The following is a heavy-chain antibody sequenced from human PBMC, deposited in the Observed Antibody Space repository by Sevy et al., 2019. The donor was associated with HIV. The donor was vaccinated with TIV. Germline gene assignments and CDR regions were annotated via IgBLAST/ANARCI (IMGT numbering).Heavy chain of an antibody. D-gene: IGHD6-19*01. CDR3: ARAVAGTFQVFFFDY. V-gene: IGHV1-2*02. CDR1: GYTFTGYY. CDR2: INPNSGGT. J-gene: IGHJ4*02. Sequence: ASVKVSCKASGYTFTGYYMHWVRQAPGQGLEWMGWINPNSGGTNYAQKFQGRVTMTRDTSISTGYMELSRLRSDDTAVYYCARAVAGTFQVFFFDYWGQGTLVTVSS.